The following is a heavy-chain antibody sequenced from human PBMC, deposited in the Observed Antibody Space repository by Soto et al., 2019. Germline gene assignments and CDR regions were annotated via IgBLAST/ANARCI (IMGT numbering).Heavy chain of an antibody. CDR2: IYYSGTT. V-gene: IGHV4-59*01. D-gene: IGHD6-19*01. Sequence: SETLSLTCTVSGGSISSYYWSWVRQPPGKGLEWFGHIYYSGTTNYNPSLKSRVTISIDTSKKQFSLKLSSVTAADTAVYYCARGKGDTSGWYGGTWRAQYYNGMDVWGQGTTVT. CDR1: GGSISSYY. CDR3: ARGKGDTSGWYGGTWRAQYYNGMDV. J-gene: IGHJ6*02.